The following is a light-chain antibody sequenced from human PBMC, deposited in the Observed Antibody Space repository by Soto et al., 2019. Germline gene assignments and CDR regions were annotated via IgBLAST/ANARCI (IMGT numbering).Light chain of an antibody. J-gene: IGKJ4*01. CDR3: QQVNVYPST. CDR1: QGISSY. CDR2: NAS. V-gene: IGKV1-9*01. Sequence: IQLTQSPSSLSPSVGARVTITCRASQGISSYLSWYQQKPGKAPNLLIYNASTLHSGVPSRFSGSGSGTDFTLTISSLQPEDFATYYCQQVNVYPSTFGGGTKVDIK.